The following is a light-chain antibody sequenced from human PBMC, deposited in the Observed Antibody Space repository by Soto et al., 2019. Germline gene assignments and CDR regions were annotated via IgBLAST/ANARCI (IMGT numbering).Light chain of an antibody. Sequence: IPITPSPFSLSETFLDRVTIPFPASQSIRSYLNWYQQKPGKAPHLLIYVASNLRGGVPPRFSGSGSGTEFTLTISSLQPEDLATYYCQQSYITPQTFGQGTKVDIK. J-gene: IGKJ1*01. V-gene: IGKV1-39*01. CDR3: QQSYITPQT. CDR1: QSIRSY. CDR2: VAS.